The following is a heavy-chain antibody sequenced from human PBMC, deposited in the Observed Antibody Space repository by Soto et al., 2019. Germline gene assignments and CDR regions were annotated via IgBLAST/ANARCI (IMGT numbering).Heavy chain of an antibody. CDR2: ISSSSSYI. CDR1: GFTFSSYS. V-gene: IGHV3-21*01. Sequence: EVQLVESGGGLVKPGGSLRLSCAASGFTFSSYSMNWVRQAPGKGLEWVSSISSSSSYIYYADSVKGRFTISRDNAKNSLYLQMNSLRAEDTAVYYCAGGGIMYGDYRSMDVWGKGTTVTVSS. D-gene: IGHD4-17*01. CDR3: AGGGIMYGDYRSMDV. J-gene: IGHJ6*03.